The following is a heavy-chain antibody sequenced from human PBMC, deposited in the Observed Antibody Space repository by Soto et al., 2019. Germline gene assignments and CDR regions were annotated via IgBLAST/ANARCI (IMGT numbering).Heavy chain of an antibody. Sequence: QVQLVQSGAEVKKPGSSVKVSCKASGGTFSSYTITWVRQAPGQGLEWMGRIIPILGIANYAQKFQGRVTITADKSTSTAYMERSSLRSEDTAVYYCGRDSSGYDFYYYYGMDVWGQGTTVTVSS. CDR3: GRDSSGYDFYYYYGMDV. CDR1: GGTFSSYT. D-gene: IGHD5-12*01. CDR2: IIPILGIA. V-gene: IGHV1-69*08. J-gene: IGHJ6*02.